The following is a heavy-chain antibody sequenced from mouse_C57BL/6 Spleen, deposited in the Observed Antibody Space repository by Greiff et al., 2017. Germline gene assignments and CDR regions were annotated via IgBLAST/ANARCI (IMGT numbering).Heavy chain of an antibody. J-gene: IGHJ2*01. D-gene: IGHD2-1*01. CDR3: ASGDYYGNYGFDY. CDR2: IDPHSGGT. V-gene: IGHV1-72*01. Sequence: RGLEWIGRIDPHSGGTKYNEKFKSKATLTVDKPSSTAYMQLSSLTSEDSAVYYCASGDYYGNYGFDYWGQGTTLTVSS.